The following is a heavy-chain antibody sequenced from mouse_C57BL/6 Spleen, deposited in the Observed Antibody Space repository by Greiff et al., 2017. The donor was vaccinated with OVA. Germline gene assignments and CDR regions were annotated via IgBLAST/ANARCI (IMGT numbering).Heavy chain of an antibody. J-gene: IGHJ4*01. Sequence: EVKVVESGPGMVKPSQSLSLTCTVPGYSITSGYDWHWIRHFPGNKLEWMGYISYSGSTNSNPSLKSRISITHDTSKNHFFLKLNSVTTEDTATYYCARGDGYDVGYYAMDYWGQGTSVTVSS. CDR1: GYSITSGYD. CDR2: ISYSGST. D-gene: IGHD2-2*01. V-gene: IGHV3-1*01. CDR3: ARGDGYDVGYYAMDY.